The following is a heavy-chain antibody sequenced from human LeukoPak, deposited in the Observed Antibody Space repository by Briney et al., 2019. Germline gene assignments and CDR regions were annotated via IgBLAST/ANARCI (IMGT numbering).Heavy chain of an antibody. J-gene: IGHJ4*02. CDR2: ITTSDGNT. CDR1: GFTFSSYT. CDR3: AKDGGLWVSAHWGDS. D-gene: IGHD7-27*01. Sequence: GGSLRLSCGTSGFTFSSYTMSWVRQAPGKGLEWVSTITTSDGNTYYADSVKGRFTVSRDNSKNTLLLQMNSLRAEDTAVYYCAKDGGLWVSAHWGDSWGRGTLVTVSS. V-gene: IGHV3-23*01.